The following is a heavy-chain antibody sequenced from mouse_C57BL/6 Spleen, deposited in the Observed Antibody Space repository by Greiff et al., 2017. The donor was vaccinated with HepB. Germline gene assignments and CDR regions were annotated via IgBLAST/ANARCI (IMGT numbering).Heavy chain of an antibody. V-gene: IGHV10-1*01. CDR3: VGRGDSSGYNWFAY. J-gene: IGHJ3*01. CDR2: IRSKSNNYAT. D-gene: IGHD3-2*02. CDR1: GFSFNSYA. Sequence: GGGLVQPKGSLTLPCAASGFSFNSYAMNWVRLAPGKGLEGVARIRSKSNNYATYYAVSVKDRFTISRDDSESMLYLQMNNMKTEDTAMYYCVGRGDSSGYNWFAYWGQGTLVTVSA.